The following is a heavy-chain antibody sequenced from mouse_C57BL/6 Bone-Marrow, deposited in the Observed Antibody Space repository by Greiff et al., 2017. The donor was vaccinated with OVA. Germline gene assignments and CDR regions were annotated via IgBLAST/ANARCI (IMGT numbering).Heavy chain of an antibody. CDR3: TGGYYGFFDY. V-gene: IGHV6-3*01. Sequence: EVQLVESGGGLVQPGGSMKLSCVASGFTFSNYWMNWVRQSPEKGLEWVAQIRLKSDNYATHYAESVKGRFTISRDDSKSSVYLQMNNLRAEDTGIYYCTGGYYGFFDYWGQGTTLTVSS. J-gene: IGHJ2*01. D-gene: IGHD1-1*01. CDR1: GFTFSNYW. CDR2: IRLKSDNYAT.